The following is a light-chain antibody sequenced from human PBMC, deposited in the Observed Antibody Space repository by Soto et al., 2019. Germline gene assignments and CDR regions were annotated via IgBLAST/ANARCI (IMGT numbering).Light chain of an antibody. CDR1: QTVSRF. J-gene: IGKJ4*01. V-gene: IGKV3-11*01. Sequence: ETVLTQSPATLSLSPGEGATLSCRASQTVSRFFAWYQQKPGQAPRLLIYGVSSRATGVPARFSGSGSGTDFNLSISSLEPEDSCFYYCQPRFTWPLTFGGGTKVEIK. CDR3: QPRFTWPLT. CDR2: GVS.